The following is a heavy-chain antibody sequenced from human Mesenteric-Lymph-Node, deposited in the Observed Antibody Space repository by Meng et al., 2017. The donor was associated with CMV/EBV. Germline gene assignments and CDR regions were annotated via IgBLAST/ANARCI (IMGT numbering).Heavy chain of an antibody. Sequence: SVKVSCKASGGTFNSFTIFWVRHAPGQGLQCMGGIIPMFGTTHYAQKFQGRITITTDESTSTVYMELSSLRSDDTAVYYCARGGPNWNYYYYYGMDVWGQGTTVTVSS. CDR3: ARGGPNWNYYYYYGMDV. D-gene: IGHD1-1*01. CDR2: IIPMFGTT. CDR1: GGTFNSFT. J-gene: IGHJ6*02. V-gene: IGHV1-69*05.